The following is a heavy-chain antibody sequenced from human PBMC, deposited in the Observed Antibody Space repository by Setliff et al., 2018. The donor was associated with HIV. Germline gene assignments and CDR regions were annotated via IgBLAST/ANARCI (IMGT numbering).Heavy chain of an antibody. CDR3: ARKLRPGHGMDV. CDR1: GFTFSSYW. V-gene: IGHV3-74*01. Sequence: PGGSLRPPCAASGFTFSSYWMHWVRQAPEKGLVWFSHINSDGSGTSYADSVRGRFTISRDNTKNSLYLQMDGLRAEDTAVYYCARKLRPGHGMDVWGQGTTVTVSS. D-gene: IGHD3-10*01. J-gene: IGHJ6*02. CDR2: INSDGSGT.